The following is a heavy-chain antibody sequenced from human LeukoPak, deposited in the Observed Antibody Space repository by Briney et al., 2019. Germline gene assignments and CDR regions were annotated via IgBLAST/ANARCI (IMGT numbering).Heavy chain of an antibody. CDR2: ISSSGSTI. CDR3: ATNYYGSGKHSIFDYYYYGMDV. D-gene: IGHD3-10*01. Sequence: GGSLRLSCAASGFTFSSYEMNWVRQAPGKGLEWVSYISSSGSTIYYADSVKGRFTISRDNAKNSLYLQMNSLRAEDTAFYYCATNYYGSGKHSIFDYYYYGMDVWGQGTTVTVSS. V-gene: IGHV3-48*03. CDR1: GFTFSSYE. J-gene: IGHJ6*02.